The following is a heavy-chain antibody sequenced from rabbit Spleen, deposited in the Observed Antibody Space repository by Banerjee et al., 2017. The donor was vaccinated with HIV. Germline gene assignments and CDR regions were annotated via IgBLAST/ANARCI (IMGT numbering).Heavy chain of an antibody. V-gene: IGHV1S45*01. D-gene: IGHD8-1*01. CDR1: GFSFSSSYD. Sequence: QERLVESGGGLVQPGASLTLTCTASGFSFSSSYDICWVRQAPGKGLEWIACINAVTGKAVYASWAKGRFTFSKTSSTTVTLQMTSLTAADTATYFCARDTGSSFSSYGMDLWGPGTLVTVS. CDR2: INAVTGKA. J-gene: IGHJ6*01. CDR3: ARDTGSSFSSYGMDL.